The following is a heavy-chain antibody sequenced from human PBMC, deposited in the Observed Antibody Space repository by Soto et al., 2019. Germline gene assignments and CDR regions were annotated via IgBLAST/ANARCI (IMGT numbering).Heavy chain of an antibody. CDR1: GYTFTSYG. CDR2: IRAYNGNT. D-gene: IGHD3-9*01. CDR3: ASDPGFRSDS. V-gene: IGHV1-18*01. J-gene: IGHJ4*02. Sequence: GASVKVSCKASGYTFTSYGISWVRQAPGQGLEWMGWIRAYNGNTNYAQKLQGRVTMTTDPSTSTASMELRRLRSDDTAVYYCASDPGFRSDSWGQRTLVTVSS.